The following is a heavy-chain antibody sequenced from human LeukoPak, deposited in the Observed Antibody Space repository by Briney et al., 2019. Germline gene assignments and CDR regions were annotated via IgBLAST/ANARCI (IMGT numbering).Heavy chain of an antibody. V-gene: IGHV4-39*01. D-gene: IGHD3-22*01. CDR1: GGSISSSSYY. CDR2: IYYSGST. J-gene: IGHJ4*02. Sequence: SETLSLTCTVSGGSISSSSYYWGWIRQPPGKGLEWIGSIYYSGSTYYSPSLQSRVTISVDTSKNQFSLKLSSVTAADTAVYYCASSGYDGSGYYICHWGQGTLVTVSS. CDR3: ASSGYDGSGYYICH.